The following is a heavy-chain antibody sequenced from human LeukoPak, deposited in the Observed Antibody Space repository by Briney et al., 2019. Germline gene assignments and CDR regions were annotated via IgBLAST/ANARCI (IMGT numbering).Heavy chain of an antibody. D-gene: IGHD2-2*02. CDR3: ARGEYLNWFDP. J-gene: IGHJ5*02. CDR2: INPNSGGT. Sequence: ASVKASCKASGYSFTGYFMHWVRQAPGQGLEWMGWINPNSGGTNYAQKFQGRVTMTRDTSISTPYMELSRLRSDDAAVYYCARGEYLNWFDPWGQGTLVTVSS. CDR1: GYSFTGYF. V-gene: IGHV1-2*02.